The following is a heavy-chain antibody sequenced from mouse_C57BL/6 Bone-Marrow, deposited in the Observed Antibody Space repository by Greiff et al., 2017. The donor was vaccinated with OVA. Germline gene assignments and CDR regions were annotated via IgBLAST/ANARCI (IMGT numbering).Heavy chain of an antibody. CDR3: ARQGSNYFDY. Sequence: EVKLMESGGDLVKPGGSLKLSCAASGFTFSSYGMSWVRQTPDKRLEWVATISSGGSYTYYPDSVKGRFTISRDNAKNTLYLQMSSLKSEDTATYYCARQGSNYFDYWGQGTTLTVSS. V-gene: IGHV5-6*01. CDR2: ISSGGSYT. CDR1: GFTFSSYG. J-gene: IGHJ2*01. D-gene: IGHD5-1*01.